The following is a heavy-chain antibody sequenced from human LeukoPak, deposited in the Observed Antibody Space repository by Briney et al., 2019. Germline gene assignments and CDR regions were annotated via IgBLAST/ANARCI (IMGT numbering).Heavy chain of an antibody. CDR3: ARCKLGSSWFLDY. D-gene: IGHD6-13*01. CDR1: GVSISSYY. J-gene: IGHJ4*02. V-gene: IGHV4-59*01. Sequence: SETLSLTCTVSGVSISSYYWSWIRQPPGKGLEGIGYIYYSGSTNYNPSLKSRVTISVDTSKNQFSLKLSSVTAADTAVYYCARCKLGSSWFLDYWGQGTLVTVSS. CDR2: IYYSGST.